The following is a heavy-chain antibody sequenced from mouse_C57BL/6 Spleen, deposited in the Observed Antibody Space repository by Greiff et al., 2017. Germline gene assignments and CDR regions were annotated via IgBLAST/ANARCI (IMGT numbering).Heavy chain of an antibody. J-gene: IGHJ2*01. CDR3: ARDLPRKDYFDY. Sequence: VQLQQPGPELVRPGSSVKLSCQASSYTFTSYWMHLVKQRPIQGLEWIGNIDPSDSETHYNQKFKDKATLTVDKSSSTAYMQLSSLTSEDSAVXYCARDLPRKDYFDYWGQGNTRTVSS. V-gene: IGHV1-52*01. CDR2: IDPSDSET. CDR1: SYTFTSYW. D-gene: IGHD2-1*01.